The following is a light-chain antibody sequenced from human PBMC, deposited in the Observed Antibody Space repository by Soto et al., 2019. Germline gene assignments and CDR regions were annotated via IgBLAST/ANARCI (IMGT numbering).Light chain of an antibody. CDR3: QQSYSTPLT. V-gene: IGKV1-39*01. CDR1: QSISRH. Sequence: DIQVTQSPSSLSASVGDRVTITCRASQSISRHLNWYQQKPGKAPKLLIYAASSLQSGVPSRFSGSGSGTDFTLTISSLQPEDFATYYCQQSYSTPLTFGGGTKVDIK. CDR2: AAS. J-gene: IGKJ4*01.